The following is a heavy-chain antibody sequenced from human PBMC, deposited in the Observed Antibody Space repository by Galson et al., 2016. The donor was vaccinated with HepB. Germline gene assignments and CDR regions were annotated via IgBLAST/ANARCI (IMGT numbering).Heavy chain of an antibody. J-gene: IGHJ3*02. Sequence: SLRLSCADSESTFGNHWVYWVRQAPGKGLVWVSKINRDGSGKAYADSVKGRFTISRDNAKNTLYLQMNSLRDEDTALYYCARGGTPSGFDIWGQGTMVTVSS. D-gene: IGHD3-16*01. V-gene: IGHV3-74*03. CDR2: INRDGSGK. CDR3: ARGGTPSGFDI. CDR1: ESTFGNHW.